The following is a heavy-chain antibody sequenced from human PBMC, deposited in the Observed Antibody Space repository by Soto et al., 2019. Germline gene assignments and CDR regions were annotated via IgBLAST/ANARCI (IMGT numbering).Heavy chain of an antibody. J-gene: IGHJ4*02. CDR1: GASVSSGSHY. CDR3: ARDPLGYRSSHFFDL. V-gene: IGHV4-61*01. CDR2: IYYSGST. Sequence: PSETLSLTCSVSGASVSSGSHYWSWIRQSPGKGLEWIGFIYYSGSTNYNPSLKSRVTISVDTSKNQFSLKVSSVTAADTAVYFCARDPLGYRSSHFFDLWGQGTLVTVSS. D-gene: IGHD6-6*01.